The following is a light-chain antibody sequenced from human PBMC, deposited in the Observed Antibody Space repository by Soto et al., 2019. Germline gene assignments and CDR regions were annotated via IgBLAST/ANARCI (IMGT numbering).Light chain of an antibody. CDR1: SSDVGSYNL. J-gene: IGLJ1*01. CDR2: EGS. V-gene: IGLV2-23*01. Sequence: QSALTQPASVSGSPGQSNTISCTGTSSDVGSYNLVSWYQQHPGKAPQLMIYEGSKRPSGVSIRFSGFKSGNTASLTISGLQAEDEADYYCCSYAGSSTPYVFGTGTKLTVL. CDR3: CSYAGSSTPYV.